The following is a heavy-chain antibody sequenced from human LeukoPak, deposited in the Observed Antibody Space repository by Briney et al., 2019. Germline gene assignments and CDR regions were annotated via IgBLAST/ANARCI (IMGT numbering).Heavy chain of an antibody. D-gene: IGHD1-26*01. Sequence: PAGSLRLSCAASGFTFSRDWMSWVRQASEMGLQMVANKKQDGSEKYYVDYVKGRFTISRDNAKNSLYLQRNSLRAEDTAVYYCARRIPMWELFDYWGQGTLVTVSS. V-gene: IGHV3-7*01. CDR2: KKQDGSEK. J-gene: IGHJ4*02. CDR3: ARRIPMWELFDY. CDR1: GFTFSRDW.